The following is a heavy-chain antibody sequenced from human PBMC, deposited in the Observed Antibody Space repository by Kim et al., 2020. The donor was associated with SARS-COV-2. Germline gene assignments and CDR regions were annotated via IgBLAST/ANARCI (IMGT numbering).Heavy chain of an antibody. CDR1: GGSISSSSYY. CDR3: AREVQVGATTYFDY. CDR2: IYYSGST. Sequence: SETLSLTCTVSGGSISSSSYYWGWIRQPPGKGLEWIGSIYYSGSTYYNPSLKSRVTISVDTSKNQFSLKLSSVTAADTDVHYCAREVQVGATTYFDYWGQGTLVTVSS. D-gene: IGHD1-26*01. J-gene: IGHJ4*02. V-gene: IGHV4-39*02.